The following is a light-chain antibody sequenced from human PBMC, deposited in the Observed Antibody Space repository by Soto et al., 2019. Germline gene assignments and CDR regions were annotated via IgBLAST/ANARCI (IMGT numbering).Light chain of an antibody. J-gene: IGKJ1*01. CDR3: QQYNSYLTWT. V-gene: IGKV1-5*01. Sequence: IQMTQSPSTLSASVGDRVTITCRARQSISSWLAWYQQKPGKAPKLLIYDASSLESGVPSRFSGSGSGTEITLTISSLQPDDFATYYCQQYNSYLTWTFGQGTKVDIK. CDR1: QSISSW. CDR2: DAS.